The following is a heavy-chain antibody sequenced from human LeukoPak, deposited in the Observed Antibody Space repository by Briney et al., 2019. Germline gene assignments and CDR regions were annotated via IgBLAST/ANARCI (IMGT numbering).Heavy chain of an antibody. CDR3: ARGGRGYSGYDRGDFDY. Sequence: ASVKVSCKASGYTFTSYDINWVRQATGQGLECMGWMNPNSGNTGYAQKFQGRVTMTRNTSISTAYMELSSLRSEDTAVYYCARGGRGYSGYDRGDFDYWGQGTLVTVSS. CDR2: MNPNSGNT. CDR1: GYTFTSYD. D-gene: IGHD5-12*01. J-gene: IGHJ4*02. V-gene: IGHV1-8*01.